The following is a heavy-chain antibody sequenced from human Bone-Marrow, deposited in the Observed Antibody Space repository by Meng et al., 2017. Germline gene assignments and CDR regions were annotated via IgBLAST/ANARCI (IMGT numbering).Heavy chain of an antibody. CDR3: ARDCSSSSCSLDY. CDR1: GGSFSGYY. V-gene: IGHV4-34*01. J-gene: IGHJ4*02. Sequence: QVQLQQWGAGLLKPSETLSLTCAVYGGSFSGYYWSWIRQPPGEGLEWIGEINHSGSTNYNPSLKSRVTMSVDTYKNQFSLKLSSVTAADTAVYYCARDCSSSSCSLDYWGQGTLVTVSS. CDR2: INHSGST. D-gene: IGHD2-2*01.